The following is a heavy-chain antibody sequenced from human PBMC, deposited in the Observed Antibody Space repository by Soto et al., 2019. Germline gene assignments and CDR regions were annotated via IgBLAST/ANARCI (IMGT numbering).Heavy chain of an antibody. CDR3: ARGMGLVVRGDAFDL. CDR1: GFIFGTYG. Sequence: ESGGGVVQSGRSLRLSCAASGFIFGTYGMHWVRQAPGKGLEWVAVIWFDGTNKYYGDFVKGRFTVSRDKSKMYLQMNGLTVEDTAVYYCARGMGLVVRGDAFDLWGQGTMVTVSS. D-gene: IGHD3-9*01. J-gene: IGHJ3*01. V-gene: IGHV3-33*01. CDR2: IWFDGTNK.